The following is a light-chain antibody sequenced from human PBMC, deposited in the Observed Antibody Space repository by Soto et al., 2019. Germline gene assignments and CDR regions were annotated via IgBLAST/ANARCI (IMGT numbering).Light chain of an antibody. CDR2: AVS. CDR3: SSYTSDSSYV. V-gene: IGLV2-14*01. Sequence: LTQPSSVSGSPGQSITISCTGTSSDVGLYDYVSWYQQHPGKAPQLMIYAVSNRPSGVSNRFSASKSGNTASLFISGLQAEDEADYYCSSYTSDSSYVFGSGTKVTVL. CDR1: SSDVGLYDY. J-gene: IGLJ1*01.